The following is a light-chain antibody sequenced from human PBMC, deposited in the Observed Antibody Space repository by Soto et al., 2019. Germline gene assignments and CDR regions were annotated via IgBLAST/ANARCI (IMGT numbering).Light chain of an antibody. CDR3: SSYTSSSTYV. Sequence: QSALTQPASVSGSPGQSITISCTGTSSDVGGYNFVSWYQQHPGKAPKLMIYDVSNRPSGVSDRFSGSKSGNTASLTISGIKYKDGADYYCSSYTSSSTYVFGTGTKVTVL. CDR1: SSDVGGYNF. J-gene: IGLJ1*01. CDR2: DVS. V-gene: IGLV2-14*01.